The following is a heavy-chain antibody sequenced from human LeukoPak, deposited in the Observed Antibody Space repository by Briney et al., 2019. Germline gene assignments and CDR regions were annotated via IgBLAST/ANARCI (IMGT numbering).Heavy chain of an antibody. CDR2: IRYDGSNE. CDR3: ARGGGYGFDYPLDY. D-gene: IGHD3-9*01. Sequence: GRSLRLSCTTSGFTFNMYDMHWVRQAPGKGLEWVAVIRYDGSNEDYLDSVKGRFTISRDNAKTTLDLQMNSLRAEDTAVYYCARGGGYGFDYPLDYWGQGSLVTVSS. V-gene: IGHV3-33*01. CDR1: GFTFNMYD. J-gene: IGHJ4*02.